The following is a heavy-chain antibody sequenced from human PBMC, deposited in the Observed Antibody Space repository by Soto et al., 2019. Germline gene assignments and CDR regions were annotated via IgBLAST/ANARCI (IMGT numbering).Heavy chain of an antibody. J-gene: IGHJ6*02. Sequence: PGESLKISCKGSGYSFTSYWIGWVRQMPGKGLEWMGIIYPGGSDTRYSPSFQGQVTISADKSISTAYLQWSSLKASDTAMYYCARPLRVLDYGGNSLLNYYYYSGMDVWGQGNTVTVSS. CDR3: ARPLRVLDYGGNSLLNYYYYSGMDV. CDR1: GYSFTSYW. CDR2: IYPGGSDT. D-gene: IGHD4-17*01. V-gene: IGHV5-51*01.